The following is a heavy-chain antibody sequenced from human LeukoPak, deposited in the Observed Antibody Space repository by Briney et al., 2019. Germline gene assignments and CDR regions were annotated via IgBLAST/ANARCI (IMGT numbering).Heavy chain of an antibody. CDR1: VFTFSSYA. D-gene: IGHD3-22*01. J-gene: IGHJ4*02. CDR2: VLASGGRT. V-gene: IGHV3-23*01. CDR3: AKYYKLSGYYLGGYDY. Sequence: GGSLRLSSAPCVFTFSSYAMGSVRQPPGKGLEWVSAVLASGGRTFYADSVKGRFTISRDNSKNTLYLQMNSLRAEDTAVYYCAKYYKLSGYYLGGYDYWGQGTLVTVSS.